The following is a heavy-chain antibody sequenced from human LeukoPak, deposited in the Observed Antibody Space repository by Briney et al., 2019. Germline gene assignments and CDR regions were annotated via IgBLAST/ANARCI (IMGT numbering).Heavy chain of an antibody. D-gene: IGHD3-22*01. J-gene: IGHJ4*02. V-gene: IGHV3-23*01. CDR1: GFTFSSYA. Sequence: GGSLRLSCAASGFTFSSYAMSWVRQAPGKGLEWVSAISSSGGSTYYADSVKGRFTISRDNSKNTLYLQMNSLRAEDTAVYYCARVSDSSGYYQYYFDYWGQGTLVTVSS. CDR2: ISSSGGST. CDR3: ARVSDSSGYYQYYFDY.